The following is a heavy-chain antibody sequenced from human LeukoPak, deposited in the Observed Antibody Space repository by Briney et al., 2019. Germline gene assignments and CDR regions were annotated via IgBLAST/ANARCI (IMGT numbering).Heavy chain of an antibody. D-gene: IGHD3-22*01. CDR1: GFTFSSYG. J-gene: IGHJ4*02. CDR2: ISGSGGST. CDR3: AKVSGSGVATMIVVMPFYFDY. Sequence: GGSLRLSCAASGFTFSSYGMSWVRQAPGKGLEWVSTISGSGGSTYYADSVKGRFTISRDNSKNTLYLQMNSLRAEDTAVYYCAKVSGSGVATMIVVMPFYFDYWGQGTLVTVSS. V-gene: IGHV3-23*01.